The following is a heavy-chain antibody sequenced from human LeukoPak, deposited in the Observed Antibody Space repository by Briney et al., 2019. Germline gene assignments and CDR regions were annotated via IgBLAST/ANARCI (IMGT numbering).Heavy chain of an antibody. CDR2: ISGYNGDT. V-gene: IGHV1-18*01. D-gene: IGHD2/OR15-2a*01. CDR3: ARDGNTLPSDY. CDR1: GGTFSSYA. J-gene: IGHJ4*02. Sequence: ASVKVSCKASGGTFSSYAISWVRQAPGQGLEWMGWISGYNGDTNYAQKLQGRVTMTTDPSTSTAYMELGSLRSDDTAVYYCARDGNTLPSDYWGQGTLVTVSS.